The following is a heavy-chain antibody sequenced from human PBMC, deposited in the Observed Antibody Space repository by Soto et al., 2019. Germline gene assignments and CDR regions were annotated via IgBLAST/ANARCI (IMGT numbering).Heavy chain of an antibody. Sequence: QVQLQESGPGLVKPSQTLSLTCTVSGGSISSGGYYWSWIRQHPGKGLEWIGYIYYSGSTYYNPSLNSRVTLSVDTSKNQFSLKLSSVTAADTAVYYCARRPAYCSGGSCPGGYFDLWGRGTLVTVSS. CDR3: ARRPAYCSGGSCPGGYFDL. CDR1: GGSISSGGYY. J-gene: IGHJ2*01. CDR2: IYYSGST. D-gene: IGHD2-15*01. V-gene: IGHV4-31*03.